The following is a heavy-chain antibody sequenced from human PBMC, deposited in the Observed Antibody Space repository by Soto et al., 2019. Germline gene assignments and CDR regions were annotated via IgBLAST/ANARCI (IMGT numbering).Heavy chain of an antibody. CDR1: GDTISSADYY. CDR3: ARDLWVEPELYYYGMDV. Sequence: QVQLQESGPGLVRPSQTLSLTCTVSGDTISSADYYWSWIRQTPGKGLEWIGHIFYSGTTYYNPSLKCRLTISVDRSKNHLFLRLTSVTAADTAVYYCARDLWVEPELYYYGMDVWGQGTTVTVSS. V-gene: IGHV4-30-4*01. J-gene: IGHJ6*02. CDR2: IFYSGTT. D-gene: IGHD1-1*01.